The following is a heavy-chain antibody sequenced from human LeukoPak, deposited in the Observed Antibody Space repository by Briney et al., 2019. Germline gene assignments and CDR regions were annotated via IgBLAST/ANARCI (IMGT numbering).Heavy chain of an antibody. CDR3: ARQQLGFYYYMDV. V-gene: IGHV1-2*06. D-gene: IGHD6-13*01. CDR2: INPNSGGT. Sequence: ASVKVSCKASGYTFTGYYMHWVRQAPGQGLEWMGRINPNSGGTNHAQKFQGRVTMTRDTSISTAYMELSRLRSDDTAVYYCARQQLGFYYYMDVWGKGTTVTVSS. J-gene: IGHJ6*03. CDR1: GYTFTGYY.